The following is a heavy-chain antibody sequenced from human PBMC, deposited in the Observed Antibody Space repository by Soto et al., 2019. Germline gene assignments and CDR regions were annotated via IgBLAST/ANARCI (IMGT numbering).Heavy chain of an antibody. D-gene: IGHD4-17*01. CDR3: ARTRTTVTTFGY. CDR1: GGSISSYY. J-gene: IGHJ4*02. Sequence: SETLSLTCTVSGGSISSYYWSWIRQPPGKGLEWIGYIYYSGSTNYNPSLKSRVTISVDTSKNQFSLKLSSVTAADTAVYYCARTRTTVTTFGYWGQGTLVTVSS. CDR2: IYYSGST. V-gene: IGHV4-59*08.